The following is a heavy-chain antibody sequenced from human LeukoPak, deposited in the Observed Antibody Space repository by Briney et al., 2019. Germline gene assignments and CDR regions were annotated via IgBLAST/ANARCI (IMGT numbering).Heavy chain of an antibody. CDR1: GYTFTSYD. D-gene: IGHD3-3*01. Sequence: ASVKVSCKASGYTFTSYDINWVRQATGQGLEWMGWMNPNSGNTGYAQKFQGRVTITRNTSISTAYMELSSLRSEDTAVYYCARGLGYYDFWSGYVGVYFDYWGQGTLVTVSS. J-gene: IGHJ4*02. CDR2: MNPNSGNT. CDR3: ARGLGYYDFWSGYVGVYFDY. V-gene: IGHV1-8*03.